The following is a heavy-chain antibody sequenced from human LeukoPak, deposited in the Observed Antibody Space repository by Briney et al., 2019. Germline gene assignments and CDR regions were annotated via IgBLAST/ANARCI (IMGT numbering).Heavy chain of an antibody. D-gene: IGHD1-7*01. J-gene: IGHJ4*02. CDR2: ISWNSGSI. V-gene: IGHV3-9*03. CDR1: GFTFDDYA. Sequence: GGSLRLSCAASGFTFDDYAMHWVRHAPGRGLEWGSGISWNSGSIGYADSVKGRFTISRYNAKNSLYLQMNSLRAEDMALYYCAKDERNWNYNLASQTYDWGQGTLVTVSS. CDR3: AKDERNWNYNLASQTYD.